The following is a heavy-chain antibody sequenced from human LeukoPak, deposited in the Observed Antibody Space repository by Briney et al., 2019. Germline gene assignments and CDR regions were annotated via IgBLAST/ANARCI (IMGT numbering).Heavy chain of an antibody. CDR1: GFTFSSYA. D-gene: IGHD3-16*02. CDR3: AQTLPSYPLSDDVDY. J-gene: IGHJ4*02. Sequence: GGSLRLSCAASGFTFSSYAMSWVRQAPGKGLEWVPAISGSGGSTYYADSFKGRFTISRDNSKNTLSLQMNSLRAEDTAVYYCAQTLPSYPLSDDVDYWGQGTLVTVSS. CDR2: ISGSGGST. V-gene: IGHV3-23*01.